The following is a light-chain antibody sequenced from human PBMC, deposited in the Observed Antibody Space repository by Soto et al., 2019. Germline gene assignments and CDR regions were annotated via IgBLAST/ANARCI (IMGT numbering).Light chain of an antibody. CDR2: RAS. CDR1: QSLSIN. Sequence: EIVMTDSPATLSVSRWEIATLSCTASQSLSINLAWYQQKPGQAPRLLIYRASTRASGVPARFSGSGSGTEFTLTISSLQSEDFAVYHCHQYNNWPPWTFGPVTKVDIK. V-gene: IGKV3-15*01. CDR3: HQYNNWPPWT. J-gene: IGKJ1*01.